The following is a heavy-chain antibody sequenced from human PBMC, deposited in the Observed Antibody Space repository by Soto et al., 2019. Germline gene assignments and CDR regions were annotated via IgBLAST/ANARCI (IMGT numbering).Heavy chain of an antibody. D-gene: IGHD2-2*01. CDR3: ARDTSHYFDH. J-gene: IGHJ4*02. CDR2: ITPYNGKT. Sequence: ASVKVSCKASGYTFITYGVTWVRQAPGQGLEWMGWITPYNGKTHYAQKFQDRVTMTTDTAATTAYMELRSLTSDDSAMYFCARDTSHYFDHWGQGSLVTVSS. V-gene: IGHV1-18*01. CDR1: GYTFITYG.